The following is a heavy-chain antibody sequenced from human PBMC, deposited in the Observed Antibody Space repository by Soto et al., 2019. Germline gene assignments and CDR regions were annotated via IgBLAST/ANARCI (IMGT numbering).Heavy chain of an antibody. V-gene: IGHV4-39*07. CDR3: ARSLPLLRKPRGPQAYYFDY. J-gene: IGHJ4*02. Sequence: SETLSLTCTVSGGSISSRSYYWGWIRQPPGKGLDWIGCIYYSGSTNYNPSLNSRVTISVDTSKSQFSLKLSSVTAADTAVYYCARSLPLLRKPRGPQAYYFDYWGQGTLVTVSS. CDR2: IYYSGST. CDR1: GGSISSRSYY. D-gene: IGHD3-10*01.